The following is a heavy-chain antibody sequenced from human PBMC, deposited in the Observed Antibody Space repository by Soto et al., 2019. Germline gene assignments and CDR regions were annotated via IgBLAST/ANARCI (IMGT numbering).Heavy chain of an antibody. CDR3: ARSPRSSSSLVSYFDY. CDR1: GGSISSGGYY. J-gene: IGHJ4*02. Sequence: PSETLSLTCTVSGGSISSGGYYWSWIRQHPGKGLEWIGYIYYSGSTYYNPSLKSRVTISVDTSKNQFSLKLSSVTAADTAVYYCARSPRSSSSLVSYFDYWGQGTLVTVSS. D-gene: IGHD6-6*01. V-gene: IGHV4-31*03. CDR2: IYYSGST.